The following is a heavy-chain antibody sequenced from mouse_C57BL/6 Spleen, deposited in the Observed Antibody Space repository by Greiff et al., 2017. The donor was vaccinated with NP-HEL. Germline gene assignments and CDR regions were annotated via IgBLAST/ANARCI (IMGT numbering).Heavy chain of an antibody. J-gene: IGHJ4*01. CDR3: TRGYYDYDGSYAMDY. D-gene: IGHD2-4*01. CDR2: IDPETGGT. V-gene: IGHV1-15*01. Sequence: VQLVESGAELVRPGASVTLSCKASGYTFTDYEMHWVKQTPVHGLEWIGAIDPETGGTAYNQKFKGKAILTADKSSSTAYMELRSLTSEDSAVYYCTRGYYDYDGSYAMDYWGQGTSVTVSS. CDR1: GYTFTDYE.